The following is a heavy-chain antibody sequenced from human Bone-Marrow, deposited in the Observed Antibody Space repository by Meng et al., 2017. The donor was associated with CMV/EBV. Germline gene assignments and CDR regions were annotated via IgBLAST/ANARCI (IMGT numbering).Heavy chain of an antibody. CDR1: GFTFSGYE. CDR3: ARVVEQWLVRYYYYGMDV. D-gene: IGHD6-19*01. J-gene: IGHJ6*02. CDR2: ISSSGGSI. V-gene: IGHV3-48*03. Sequence: GESLKISCAASGFTFSGYEMNWVRQAPGKGLEWVSYISSSGGSIFYADPVKGRFTISRDNAKNSLYLQMNSLRAEDTAVYYCARVVEQWLVRYYYYGMDVWGQGTTVTVSS.